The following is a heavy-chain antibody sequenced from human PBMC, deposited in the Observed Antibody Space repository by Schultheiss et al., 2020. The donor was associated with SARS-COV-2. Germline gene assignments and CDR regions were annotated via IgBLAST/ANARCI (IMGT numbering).Heavy chain of an antibody. J-gene: IGHJ6*03. CDR2: GSKSGIT. Sequence: SETLSLTCTVSGGSISSSDCNWGWIRQPPGKGLEWIGTGSKSGITHYNPSLKSRVTILVVPSKNEFSLKVNSVTAADTAVYYCARGYYDFWSGYYFHYYYMDVWGKGTTVTVSS. V-gene: IGHV4-39*07. CDR3: ARGYYDFWSGYYFHYYYMDV. CDR1: GGSISSSDCN. D-gene: IGHD3-3*01.